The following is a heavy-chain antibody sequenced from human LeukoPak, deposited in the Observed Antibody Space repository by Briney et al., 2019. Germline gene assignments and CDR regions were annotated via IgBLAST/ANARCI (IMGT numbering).Heavy chain of an antibody. Sequence: PSETLSLTCAVYGGSFSGYYWSWIRQPPGKGLEWIGEINHSGSTNYSPSLKSRVTISVDTSKNQFSLKVSSVTAADTAVYYCARRIAARPRGYWFDPWGQGTLVTVSS. CDR1: GGSFSGYY. V-gene: IGHV4-34*01. CDR3: ARRIAARPRGYWFDP. J-gene: IGHJ5*02. D-gene: IGHD6-6*01. CDR2: INHSGST.